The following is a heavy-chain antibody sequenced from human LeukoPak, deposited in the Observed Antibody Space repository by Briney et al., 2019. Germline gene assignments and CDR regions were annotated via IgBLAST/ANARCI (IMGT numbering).Heavy chain of an antibody. CDR1: GDSISSGSYY. D-gene: IGHD3-22*01. V-gene: IGHV4-61*02. CDR2: IYTSGST. Sequence: SETLSLTCTVSGDSISSGSYYWRWIRQPAGKGLEWIGRIYTSGSTSYNPSLKSRATISVDTSKNQFSLKLSSVTAADTAVYYCARGSPYYYDSSGYIFDIWGQGTMVTVSS. J-gene: IGHJ3*02. CDR3: ARGSPYYYDSSGYIFDI.